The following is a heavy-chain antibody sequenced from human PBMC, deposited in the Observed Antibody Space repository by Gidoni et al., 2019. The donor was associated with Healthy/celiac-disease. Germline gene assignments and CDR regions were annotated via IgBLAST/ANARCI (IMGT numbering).Heavy chain of an antibody. Sequence: EVQLVESGGGLVQPGGSLRLSCAASGFTFLTSSLNWVRQATGKGLEWVSYISSSSSTIYYADSVKGRFTISRDNAKNSLYLQMNSLRDEDTAVYYCARDQLPHYDSIGMGAFDIWGQGTMVTVSS. CDR3: ARDQLPHYDSIGMGAFDI. D-gene: IGHD3-22*01. CDR1: GFTFLTSS. V-gene: IGHV3-48*02. CDR2: ISSSSSTI. J-gene: IGHJ3*02.